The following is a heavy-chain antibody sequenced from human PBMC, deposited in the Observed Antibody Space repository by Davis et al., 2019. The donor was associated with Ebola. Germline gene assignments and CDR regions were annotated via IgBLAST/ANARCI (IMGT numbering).Heavy chain of an antibody. V-gene: IGHV1-69*13. CDR1: GYTFTGYY. CDR3: ARDPTEWEQGDFYGMDV. Sequence: SVKVSCKASGYTFTGYYMHWVRQAPGQGLEWMGGIIPIFGTANYAQKFQGRVTITADESTSTAYMELSSLRSEDTAVYYCARDPTEWEQGDFYGMDVWGQGTTVTVSS. J-gene: IGHJ6*02. CDR2: IIPIFGTA. D-gene: IGHD1-26*01.